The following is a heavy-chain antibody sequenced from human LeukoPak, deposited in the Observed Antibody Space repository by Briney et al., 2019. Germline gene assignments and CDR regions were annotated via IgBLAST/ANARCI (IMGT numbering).Heavy chain of an antibody. CDR2: IYYSGST. Sequence: SETLSLTCTVSGDSISSYYWSWFRQPPGKGREWIAYIYYSGSTNYNPSLKSRVTISVDTSKNQFSLKLSSVTAADTAVYYSARHGAGGLRRAFDVWGQGTMVTVSS. J-gene: IGHJ3*01. CDR1: GDSISSYY. CDR3: ARHGAGGLRRAFDV. V-gene: IGHV4-59*08. D-gene: IGHD5-12*01.